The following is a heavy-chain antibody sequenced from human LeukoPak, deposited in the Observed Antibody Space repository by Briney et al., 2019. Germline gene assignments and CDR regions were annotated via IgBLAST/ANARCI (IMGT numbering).Heavy chain of an antibody. V-gene: IGHV4-39*07. CDR3: ARVTGYMIEDYFDY. D-gene: IGHD3-22*01. Sequence: SETLSLTCTVSGGSISRSNYYWGWIRQPPGKGLEWIGSMYYSGGTYYNPSLKSRVTISVDTSKNQFSLRLSSVTAADTAVYYCARVTGYMIEDYFDYWGQGTLVTVSS. CDR2: MYYSGGT. CDR1: GGSISRSNYY. J-gene: IGHJ4*02.